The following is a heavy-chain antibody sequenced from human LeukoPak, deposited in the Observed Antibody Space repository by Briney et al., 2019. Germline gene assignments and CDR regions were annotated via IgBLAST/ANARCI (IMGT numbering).Heavy chain of an antibody. Sequence: ASVKVSCKASGYTFTSYGISWVRQAPGQGLERMGWISGYNGNTKYAQKLQGRVTMTTDTSTSTAYMELRSLRSDDTAVYYCARGMYYYDSSGTFDYWGQGTLVTVSS. CDR1: GYTFTSYG. CDR2: ISGYNGNT. D-gene: IGHD3-22*01. V-gene: IGHV1-18*01. CDR3: ARGMYYYDSSGTFDY. J-gene: IGHJ4*02.